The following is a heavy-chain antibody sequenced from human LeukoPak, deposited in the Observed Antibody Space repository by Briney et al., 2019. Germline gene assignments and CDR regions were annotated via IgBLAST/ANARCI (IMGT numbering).Heavy chain of an antibody. CDR3: AKGGGRFGDLLSSIDY. CDR2: INSDGRSP. V-gene: IGHV3-74*01. CDR1: GFTFSTYW. Sequence: GGSLRLSCAASGFTFSTYWMHWVRQAPGKGLVWVSCINSDGRSPSYADSVKGRFTISRDNAKNTVYLQMNSLRAEDTAVYYCAKGGGRFGDLLSSIDYWGQGTLVTVSS. D-gene: IGHD3-10*01. J-gene: IGHJ4*02.